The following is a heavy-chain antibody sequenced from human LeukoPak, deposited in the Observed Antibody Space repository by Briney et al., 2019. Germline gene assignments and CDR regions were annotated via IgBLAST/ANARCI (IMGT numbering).Heavy chain of an antibody. D-gene: IGHD2-2*02. CDR1: GGSISSYY. CDR2: IYTSGST. V-gene: IGHV4-4*07. CDR3: ARRGGYCSSTSCYNYYYGMDV. Sequence: SETLSLTCTVSGGSISSYYWSWIRQPAGKGLEWIGRIYTSGSTNYNPSLKSRVTMSVDTSKNQFSLKLSSVTAADTAVYYCARRGGYCSSTSCYNYYYGMDVWGQGTTVTVSS. J-gene: IGHJ6*02.